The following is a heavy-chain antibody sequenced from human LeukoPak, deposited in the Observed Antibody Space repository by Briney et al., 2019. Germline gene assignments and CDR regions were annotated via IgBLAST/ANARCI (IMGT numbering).Heavy chain of an antibody. CDR1: GGSISSSSYY. D-gene: IGHD4-23*01. CDR3: ARNYGGNEKSHYYYYYYMDV. Sequence: TSETLSLTCTVSGGSISSSSYYWGWIRQPPGKGLEWIGSIYYSGSTYYNPSLKSRVTISVDTSKNQFSLKLSSVTAADTAVYYCARNYGGNEKSHYYYYYYMDVWGKGTTVTISS. J-gene: IGHJ6*03. CDR2: IYYSGST. V-gene: IGHV4-39*01.